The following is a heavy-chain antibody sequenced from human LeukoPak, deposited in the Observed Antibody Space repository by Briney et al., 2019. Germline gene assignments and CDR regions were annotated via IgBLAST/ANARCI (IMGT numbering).Heavy chain of an antibody. Sequence: GGSQRLSCAASGFTFSDYFMSWIRQAPGKGLEWLSYISSSGNTIYYADSVKGRFTISRDNAKNLLYLQLNSLRAEDTAVYYCARKNLVRGDIDYWGQGTLVTVSS. CDR2: ISSSGNTI. CDR1: GFTFSDYF. V-gene: IGHV3-11*04. CDR3: ARKNLVRGDIDY. J-gene: IGHJ4*02. D-gene: IGHD3-10*01.